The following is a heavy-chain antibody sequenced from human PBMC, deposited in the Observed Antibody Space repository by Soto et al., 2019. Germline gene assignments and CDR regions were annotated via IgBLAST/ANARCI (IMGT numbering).Heavy chain of an antibody. Sequence: SETLSLTCTVSGGSISSYYWSWIRQPAGKGLEWIGRIYTSGSTNYNPSLKSRVTMSVDTSKNQFSLKLSSVTAADTAVYYCARDRIHSARSGFDPWGQGTLVTVSS. J-gene: IGHJ5*02. CDR1: GGSISSYY. V-gene: IGHV4-4*07. D-gene: IGHD1-20*01. CDR2: IYTSGST. CDR3: ARDRIHSARSGFDP.